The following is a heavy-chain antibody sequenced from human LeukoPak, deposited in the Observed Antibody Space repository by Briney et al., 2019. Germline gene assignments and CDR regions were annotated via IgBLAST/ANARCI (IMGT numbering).Heavy chain of an antibody. CDR2: INHSGST. CDR1: GGSFSGYY. Sequence: SETLSLTCAVYGGSFSGYYWSWIRQPPGKGLEWIGEINHSGSTNYNPSLKSRVTISLDTSKSQFSLKVRYVTAADTAVYYCARDSLVHPNRWFDPWGQGTLVIVSS. CDR3: ARDSLVHPNRWFDP. J-gene: IGHJ5*02. V-gene: IGHV4-34*01. D-gene: IGHD6-13*01.